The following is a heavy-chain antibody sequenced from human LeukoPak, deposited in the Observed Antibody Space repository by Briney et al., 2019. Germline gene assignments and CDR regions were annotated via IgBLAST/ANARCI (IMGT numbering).Heavy chain of an antibody. D-gene: IGHD6-13*01. J-gene: IGHJ4*02. V-gene: IGHV1-69*05. Sequence: ASVKVSCKASGGTFSSYAISWVRQAPGQGLEWMGRIIPIFGTANYAQKFQGSVTITTDESTSTAYMELSSLRSEDTAVYYCARDSGSSWYRNGGYYFDYWGQGTLVTVSS. CDR2: IIPIFGTA. CDR3: ARDSGSSWYRNGGYYFDY. CDR1: GGTFSSYA.